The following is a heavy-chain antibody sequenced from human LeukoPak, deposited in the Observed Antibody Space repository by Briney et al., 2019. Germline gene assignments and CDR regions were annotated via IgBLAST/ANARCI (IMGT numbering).Heavy chain of an antibody. CDR1: GGSVSNGRHY. V-gene: IGHV4-61*01. Sequence: SQTLSLTCAVSGGSVSNGRHYWSWIRQPPGKELEWIGYVFYTGSTNNNPSLKSRVTISVDTSKNQFSLKLSSVTAADTAVYYCARGGFGGGGYYSGAFDIWGQGTMVTVSS. D-gene: IGHD2-15*01. CDR2: VFYTGST. CDR3: ARGGFGGGGYYSGAFDI. J-gene: IGHJ3*02.